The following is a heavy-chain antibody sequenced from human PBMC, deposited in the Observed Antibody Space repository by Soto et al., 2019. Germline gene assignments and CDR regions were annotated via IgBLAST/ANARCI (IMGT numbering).Heavy chain of an antibody. CDR2: INHSGST. CDR3: ARDGGYCSSTSCYGLDYYYGMDV. J-gene: IGHJ6*02. V-gene: IGHV4-34*01. CDR1: GGSFSGYY. Sequence: SETLSLTCAVYGGSFSGYYWSWIRQPPGKALEWIGEINHSGSTNYNPSLKSRVTISVDTSKNQFSLKLSSVTAADTAVYYCARDGGYCSSTSCYGLDYYYGMDVWGQGTTVT. D-gene: IGHD2-2*03.